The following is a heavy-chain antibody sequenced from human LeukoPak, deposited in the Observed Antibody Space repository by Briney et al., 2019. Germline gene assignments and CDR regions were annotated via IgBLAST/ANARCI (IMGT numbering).Heavy chain of an antibody. CDR2: VGGSGGST. J-gene: IGHJ4*02. Sequence: PGGSLRLSCAASGFTFSRYGMSWVRQAPGEGLEWVSAVGGSGGSTYNADSVRGRCTISRDNFKNTLYLQTNSLRAEDTAVYYCAKGADTAMANYFDYWGQGTLVTVSS. V-gene: IGHV3-23*01. CDR3: AKGADTAMANYFDY. D-gene: IGHD5-18*01. CDR1: GFTFSRYG.